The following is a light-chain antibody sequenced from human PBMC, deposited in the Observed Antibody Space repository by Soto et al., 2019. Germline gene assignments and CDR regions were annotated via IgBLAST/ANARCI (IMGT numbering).Light chain of an antibody. CDR3: GSWDTSMSAYV. J-gene: IGLJ1*01. CDR2: DDS. Sequence: QSVLTQPPSVSAAPGQKVTISCSGSSSNIGGNSVSWCQALPLTAPKLLIYDDSKRPPEIPERFPGSNTGTSATLSITGFQTGDEADYYCGSWDTSMSAYVFGTGTKVTVL. V-gene: IGLV1-51*01. CDR1: SSNIGGNS.